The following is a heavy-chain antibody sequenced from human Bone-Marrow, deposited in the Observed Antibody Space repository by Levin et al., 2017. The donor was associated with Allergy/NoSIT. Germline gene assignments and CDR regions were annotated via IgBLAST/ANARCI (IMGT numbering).Heavy chain of an antibody. CDR2: IIPILDTT. CDR1: GDTFNSYA. J-gene: IGHJ6*02. D-gene: IGHD3-22*01. V-gene: IGHV1-69*06. CDR3: ARNKFDSSGYSREYGMDV. Sequence: SVKVSCKASGDTFNSYAIIWVRQAPGQGLEWMGGIIPILDTTNYAQTFQGRVTISADRYTTTAYMELRGLRSADTAMYYCARNKFDSSGYSREYGMDVWGQGTTVTVSS.